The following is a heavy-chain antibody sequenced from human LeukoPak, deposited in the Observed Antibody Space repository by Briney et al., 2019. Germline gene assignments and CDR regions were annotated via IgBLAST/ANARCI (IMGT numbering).Heavy chain of an antibody. CDR2: INPSGGST. D-gene: IGHD3-9*01. CDR3: ARDGYDILTGYYQYYYYMDV. J-gene: IGHJ6*03. CDR1: GYTFTSYY. V-gene: IGHV1-46*01. Sequence: ASVKVSCKASGYTFTSYYMHWVRQAPGQGLEWMGIINPSGGSTSYAQKFQGRVTMTRDTSTSTVYMELSSLRSEDTAVYYCARDGYDILTGYYQYYYYMDVWGKGTTVTISS.